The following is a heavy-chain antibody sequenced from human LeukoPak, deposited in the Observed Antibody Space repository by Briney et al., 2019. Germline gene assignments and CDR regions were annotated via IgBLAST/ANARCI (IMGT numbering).Heavy chain of an antibody. V-gene: IGHV3-21*01. D-gene: IGHD3-10*01. CDR2: ISSSSSYI. Sequence: GGSLRLSCAASGFTFSSYSMNWVRQAPGKGLEWVSSISSSSSYIYYADSVKGRFTISGDNAKNSLYLQMNSLRAEDTAVYYCASPMGVRDDYWGQGTLVTVSS. J-gene: IGHJ4*02. CDR3: ASPMGVRDDY. CDR1: GFTFSSYS.